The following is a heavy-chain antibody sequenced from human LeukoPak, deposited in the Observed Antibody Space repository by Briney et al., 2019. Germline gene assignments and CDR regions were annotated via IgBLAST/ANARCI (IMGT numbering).Heavy chain of an antibody. V-gene: IGHV4-59*01. J-gene: IGHJ3*02. CDR1: GGSISSYY. Sequence: SETLSPTCTVSGGSISSYYWSWIRQPPGKGLEWIGYIYYSGSTNYNPSLKSRVTISVDTSKNQFSLKLSSVTAADTAVYYCARLALWSPFDAFDIWGQGTMVTVSS. D-gene: IGHD5-18*01. CDR3: ARLALWSPFDAFDI. CDR2: IYYSGST.